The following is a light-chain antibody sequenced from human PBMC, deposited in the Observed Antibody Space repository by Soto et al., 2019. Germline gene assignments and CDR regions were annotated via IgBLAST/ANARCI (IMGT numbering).Light chain of an antibody. CDR1: SSDVGAYNY. Sequence: QSALTQPRSVSGSPGQSVTISCSGTSSDVGAYNYVSWHQQHPGKAPKLMIYDVSKRPSAVPDRFSASKSGNTASLTISGLQAEDEADYYCCSYAGSYTYVFGTGTKVTVL. J-gene: IGLJ1*01. V-gene: IGLV2-11*01. CDR3: CSYAGSYTYV. CDR2: DVS.